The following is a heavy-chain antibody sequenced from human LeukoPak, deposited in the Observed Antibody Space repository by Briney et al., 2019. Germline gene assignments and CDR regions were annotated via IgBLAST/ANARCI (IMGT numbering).Heavy chain of an antibody. CDR1: GYTFTSYG. CDR3: ARGYYDSSAYYSADY. Sequence: ASVKVSCKASGYTFTSYGISWVRQAPGQGLEWMGWISAYNGNTNYAQKFQGRVTMTRDTSISTAYMELTRLGSDDTAVYYCARGYYDSSAYYSADYWGQGTLVTVSS. J-gene: IGHJ4*02. CDR2: ISAYNGNT. D-gene: IGHD3-22*01. V-gene: IGHV1-18*01.